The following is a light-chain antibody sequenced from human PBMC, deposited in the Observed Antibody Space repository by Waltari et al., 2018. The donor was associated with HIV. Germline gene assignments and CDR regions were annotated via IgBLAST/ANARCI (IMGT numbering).Light chain of an antibody. CDR3: QVWDRDSDVV. CDR1: SMASRN. CDR2: NDK. V-gene: IGLV3-21*02. J-gene: IGLJ2*01. Sequence: SYVLTQPPSVSVPPGQTARITCGGSSMASRNGQWYHQTQGQAPVLVGYNDKDRPSGIPERFSGSNSWNTATLTISTVEAGDEADYYCQVWDRDSDVVFGGGTKLTVL.